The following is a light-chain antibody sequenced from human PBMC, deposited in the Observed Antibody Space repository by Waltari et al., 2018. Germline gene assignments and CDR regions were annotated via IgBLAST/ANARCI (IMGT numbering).Light chain of an antibody. CDR2: EAS. J-gene: IGKJ4*02. CDR3: QEYNSYLRT. CDR1: QRISSW. V-gene: IGKV1-5*03. Sequence: DVQMTQSPSNLSASVGDRVTITCRASQRISSWLAWYQQKPGNAPKGIIYEASTLEIGVPSRFSGSGSGTEFTLTINNLQPDDFATYYCQEYNSYLRTFGRGTKVEI.